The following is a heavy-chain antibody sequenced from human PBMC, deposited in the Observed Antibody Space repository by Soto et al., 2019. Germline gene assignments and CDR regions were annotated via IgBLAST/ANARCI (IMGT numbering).Heavy chain of an antibody. CDR2: IWYDGSNK. CDR1: GFTFSSYG. V-gene: IGHV3-33*01. J-gene: IGHJ4*02. CDR3: ARDHLRLRWLNYYFDY. D-gene: IGHD4-17*01. Sequence: PGGSLRLSCAASGFTFSSYGMHWVRQAPGKGLEWVAVIWYDGSNKYYADSVKGRFTISRDNSKNTLYLQMNSLRAEDMAVYYCARDHLRLRWLNYYFDYWGQGTLVTVSS.